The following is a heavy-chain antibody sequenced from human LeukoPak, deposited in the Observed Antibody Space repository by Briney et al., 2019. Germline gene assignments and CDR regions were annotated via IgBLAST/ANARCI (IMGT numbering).Heavy chain of an antibody. CDR2: INPSNGDT. J-gene: IGHJ4*02. Sequence: ASVKVSCKAYTFSAYYMHWVRQAPGQGFEWLGWINPSNGDTDYAQKFQGRVAMTRDTSINTAYMELSGLTSDDTAIYYCARDIRSGGGNYFVSWGQGTLVTVSS. CDR1: TFSAYY. CDR3: ARDIRSGGGNYFVS. V-gene: IGHV1-2*02. D-gene: IGHD3-16*01.